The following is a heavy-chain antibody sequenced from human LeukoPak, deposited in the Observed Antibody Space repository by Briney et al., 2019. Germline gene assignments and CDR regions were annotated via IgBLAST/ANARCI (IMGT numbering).Heavy chain of an antibody. Sequence: ASVKVSCKASNYTFISYSITWVRQAPGQGLEWMGWISTYNGRTNYAPNFRDRVTMTSDRSTSTAYMELRSLGSDDTAVYYCARLNSTHLFDTIYHQLDYWGQGALVTVSS. J-gene: IGHJ4*02. CDR2: ISTYNGRT. D-gene: IGHD2/OR15-2a*01. V-gene: IGHV1-18*01. CDR3: ARLNSTHLFDTIYHQLDY. CDR1: NYTFISYS.